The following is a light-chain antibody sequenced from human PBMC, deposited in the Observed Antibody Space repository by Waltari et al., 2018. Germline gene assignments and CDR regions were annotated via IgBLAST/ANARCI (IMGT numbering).Light chain of an antibody. Sequence: EIVLTQSPGTLSLSPVEGATLSCRTSQPIRTTYLAWYHQKPGQAPTLLIYGASSRATGVPDRFTGSGSGTDFSLTISSLEPEDFATYYCQQYDISPLTFGGGTKVEIK. J-gene: IGKJ4*01. CDR2: GAS. CDR1: QPIRTTY. V-gene: IGKV3-20*01. CDR3: QQYDISPLT.